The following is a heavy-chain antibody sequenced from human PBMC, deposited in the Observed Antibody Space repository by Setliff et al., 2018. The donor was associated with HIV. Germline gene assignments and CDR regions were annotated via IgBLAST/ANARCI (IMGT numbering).Heavy chain of an antibody. J-gene: IGHJ5*02. Sequence: ASVKVSCKASGYTFTSYGISWVRQAPGQGLEWMGIINPSGGSTSYAQKFQGRVTMTTDTSTSTAYMDLRSLRSDDTAVYYCAKCSEMLGTPATSSGYYCGWFDPWGQGTLVTVSS. CDR2: INPSGGST. CDR3: AKCSEMLGTPATSSGYYCGWFDP. V-gene: IGHV1-18*01. CDR1: GYTFTSYG. D-gene: IGHD3-22*01.